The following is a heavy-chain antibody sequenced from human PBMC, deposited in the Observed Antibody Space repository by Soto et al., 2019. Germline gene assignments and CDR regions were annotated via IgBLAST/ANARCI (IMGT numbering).Heavy chain of an antibody. CDR2: TYYRSKWIS. J-gene: IGHJ4*02. Sequence: SQTLSLTCAISGDSVSNNRATWNWIRQSPSGSLEWLGRTYYRSKWISDYAMSVKSRISINPDTSKNLISLHLNSVTPEDTAVYYCARDPPDFNSGLDFWGQGTPVTVSS. V-gene: IGHV6-1*01. CDR1: GDSVSNNRAT. CDR3: ARDPPDFNSGLDF. D-gene: IGHD1-26*01.